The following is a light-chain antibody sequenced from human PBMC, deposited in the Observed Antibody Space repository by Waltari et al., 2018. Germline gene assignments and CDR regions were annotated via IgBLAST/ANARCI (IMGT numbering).Light chain of an antibody. Sequence: QSALTQPTSVSGSPGQSLTIPCPGTSRAVGFYNYVSWYQQYPGKVPRLLIYDVSERPSGISSRFSGSKSGNTASLTISGLQADDEADYYCNSYTGSSSWVFGGGTKLTVL. CDR3: NSYTGSSSWV. V-gene: IGLV2-14*01. CDR1: SRAVGFYNY. J-gene: IGLJ3*02. CDR2: DVS.